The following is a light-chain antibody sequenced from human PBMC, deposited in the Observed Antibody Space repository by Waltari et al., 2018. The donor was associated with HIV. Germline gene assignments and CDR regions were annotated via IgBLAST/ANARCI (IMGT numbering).Light chain of an antibody. CDR3: CSYAGSYTLI. Sequence: QSALTQPRSVSASPGQSVTISCTGTTRDVGLSTYVSWYQQHPGKVPTLLIYDLNDRPSGVPDRFSGSKSGTTASLTISGLQAEDEAFYYCCSYAGSYTLIFGGGTRLTVL. V-gene: IGLV2-11*01. CDR2: DLN. CDR1: TRDVGLSTY. J-gene: IGLJ2*01.